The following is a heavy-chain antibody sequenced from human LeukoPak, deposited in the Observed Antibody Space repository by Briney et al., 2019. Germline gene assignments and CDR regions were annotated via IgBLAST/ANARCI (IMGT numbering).Heavy chain of an antibody. Sequence: GRSLRLSCAAAGFSFNTYGMHWLRQAPVKALEWVALIWFDGSYKYYDDSVKGRFTISRDNSRDTLFLQLSSLRVEDSAVYYCARDRSTNIVTAGLRPWYIDCWGQGTLVTVSS. CDR3: ARDRSTNIVTAGLRPWYIDC. CDR1: GFSFNTYG. V-gene: IGHV3-33*01. CDR2: IWFDGSYK. D-gene: IGHD2-21*02. J-gene: IGHJ4*02.